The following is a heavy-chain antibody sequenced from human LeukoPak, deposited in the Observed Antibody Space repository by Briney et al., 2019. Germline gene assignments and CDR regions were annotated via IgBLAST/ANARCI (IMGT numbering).Heavy chain of an antibody. J-gene: IGHJ5*02. V-gene: IGHV1-8*01. CDR3: ARPHCSSTDCHPPEWFDP. D-gene: IGHD2-2*01. Sequence: ASVEVSCQTSGYTFTHYDINWVRQATGQGLEGVGWMNPNSGSTGYAQKFQGRGTMTRNTSISTAYMELSSLRSEDTAVYYCARPHCSSTDCHPPEWFDPWGQGTLVTVSS. CDR1: GYTFTHYD. CDR2: MNPNSGST.